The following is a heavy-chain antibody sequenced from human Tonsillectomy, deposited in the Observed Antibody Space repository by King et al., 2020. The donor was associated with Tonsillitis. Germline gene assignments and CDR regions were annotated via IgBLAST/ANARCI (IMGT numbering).Heavy chain of an antibody. D-gene: IGHD3-16*02. CDR1: GGSINTANYY. CDR3: ASMPGSHGFSSPSYLDV. V-gene: IGHV4-61*02. J-gene: IGHJ6*03. Sequence: VQLQESGPGLVKPSQTLSLTCTVSGGSINTANYYWTWVRQPAGKGLEWIGRIYTSGTTTYNPSLKSRVTISLDTPKKQFSLRLASVTAADTAVYYCASMPGSHGFSSPSYLDVWGKGTTVNVSS. CDR2: IYTSGTT.